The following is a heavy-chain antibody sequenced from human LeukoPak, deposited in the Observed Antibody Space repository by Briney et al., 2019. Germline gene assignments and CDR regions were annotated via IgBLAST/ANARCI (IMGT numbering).Heavy chain of an antibody. Sequence: GGSLRPSCVVSGFTFSNYGMNWVRQAPGKGLEWVSYISSTRTSISYADSVKGRFTVSRDNAERSLYLQMNSLRVEDTGIYYCARGGAARPDYWGQGVLVTVAS. CDR1: GFTFSNYG. CDR2: ISSTRTSI. D-gene: IGHD6-6*01. V-gene: IGHV3-21*01. J-gene: IGHJ4*02. CDR3: ARGGAARPDY.